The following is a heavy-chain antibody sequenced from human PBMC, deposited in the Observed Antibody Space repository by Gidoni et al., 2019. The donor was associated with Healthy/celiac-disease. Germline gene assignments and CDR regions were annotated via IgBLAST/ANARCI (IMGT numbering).Heavy chain of an antibody. CDR3: ARGIAARRRGGQKDIDY. Sequence: QVQLVQSGAEVKKPGASVKVSCKASGYTFTSYYMNWVRQAPGQGLEWMGIINPSGGSTSYAQKFQGRVTMTRDTSTSTVYMELSSLRSEDTAVYYCARGIAARRRGGQKDIDYWGQGTLVTVSS. CDR1: GYTFTSYY. V-gene: IGHV1-46*03. D-gene: IGHD6-6*01. J-gene: IGHJ4*02. CDR2: INPSGGST.